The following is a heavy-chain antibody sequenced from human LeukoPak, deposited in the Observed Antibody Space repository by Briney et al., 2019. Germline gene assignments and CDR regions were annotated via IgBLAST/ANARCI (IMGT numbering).Heavy chain of an antibody. CDR1: GGSISSYY. CDR2: IHTSGST. Sequence: KPSETLSLTCTVSGGSISSYYWSWIRQPAGKGLEWIGRIHTSGSTNYNPSLKSRVTMSVDTSKNQFSLKLSSVTAADTAVYYCARDLDSYSSTWYPYSSGWYLDYWGQGTLVTVS. D-gene: IGHD6-13*01. CDR3: ARDLDSYSSTWYPYSSGWYLDY. V-gene: IGHV4-4*07. J-gene: IGHJ4*02.